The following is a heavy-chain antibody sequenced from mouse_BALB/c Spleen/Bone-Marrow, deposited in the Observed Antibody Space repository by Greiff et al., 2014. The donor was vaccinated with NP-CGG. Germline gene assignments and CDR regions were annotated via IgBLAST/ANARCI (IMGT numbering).Heavy chain of an antibody. D-gene: IGHD2-4*01. CDR3: SRLSYDYDGAWFAY. Sequence: VQLKESGGDLVRPGGSLKLSCAASGFTFSSYDMSWVRQTPDKRLEWVATIGSGGSYTYYPDSVKGRFTISRDNAKNTLYLQMSSPKSEDTAMYYCSRLSYDYDGAWFAYWGQGTLVTVSA. J-gene: IGHJ3*01. CDR1: GFTFSSYD. CDR2: IGSGGSYT. V-gene: IGHV5-6*01.